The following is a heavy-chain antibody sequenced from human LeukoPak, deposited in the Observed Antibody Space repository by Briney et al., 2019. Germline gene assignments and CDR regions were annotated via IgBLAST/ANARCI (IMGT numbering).Heavy chain of an antibody. CDR1: GYSISSGYY. Sequence: SETLSLTCAVSGYSISSGYYWGWIRQPPGKGLEWIGSIYHSGSTYYNPSLKSRVTISVDTSKNQFSLKLSSVTAADTAVYYCARARYYYDSSGYYYVRGDGPGYYFDYWGQGTLVTVSS. V-gene: IGHV4-38-2*01. CDR2: IYHSGST. J-gene: IGHJ4*02. D-gene: IGHD3-22*01. CDR3: ARARYYYDSSGYYYVRGDGPGYYFDY.